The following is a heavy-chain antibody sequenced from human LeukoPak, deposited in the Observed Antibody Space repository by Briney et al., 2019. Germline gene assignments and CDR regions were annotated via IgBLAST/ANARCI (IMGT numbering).Heavy chain of an antibody. CDR3: AKSYDLFDY. CDR2: ISYDGSNK. D-gene: IGHD3-3*01. CDR1: GFTFSSYG. J-gene: IGHJ4*02. Sequence: GGSLRLSCAASGFTFSSYGMHWVRQAPGKGLEWVAVISYDGSNKYYADSVKGRFTISRDNSKNTLYLQMNSLRAEDTAVYYCAKSYDLFDYWGQGTLVTVSS. V-gene: IGHV3-30*18.